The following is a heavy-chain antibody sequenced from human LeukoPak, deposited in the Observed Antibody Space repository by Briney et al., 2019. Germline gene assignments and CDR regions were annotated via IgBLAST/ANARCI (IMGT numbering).Heavy chain of an antibody. CDR2: FDPEDGET. Sequence: ASVKVSCKVSGYTLTELSMHWVRQAPGKGLEWMGGFDPEDGETIYAQKFQGGVTMTEDTSTDTAYMELSSLRSEDTAVYYCATDPAMTTVTTFFLWGQGTLVTVSS. CDR3: ATDPAMTTVTTFFL. CDR1: GYTLTELS. D-gene: IGHD4-17*01. V-gene: IGHV1-24*01. J-gene: IGHJ4*02.